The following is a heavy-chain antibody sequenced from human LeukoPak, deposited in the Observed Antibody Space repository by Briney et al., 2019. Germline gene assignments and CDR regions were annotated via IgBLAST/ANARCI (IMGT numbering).Heavy chain of an antibody. CDR1: DVSISNYY. CDR2: LYIGRET. Sequence: SETLSLTCTVSDVSISNYYWTWLRQPAGKGLEWIGRLYIGRETDYNPSLKSRVTMSVDTSNSQFSLRLTSVTAADPATYYCARESRVLIGDGYYLDSWGPGTLITVSS. J-gene: IGHJ4*02. V-gene: IGHV4-4*07. D-gene: IGHD3-3*01. CDR3: ARESRVLIGDGYYLDS.